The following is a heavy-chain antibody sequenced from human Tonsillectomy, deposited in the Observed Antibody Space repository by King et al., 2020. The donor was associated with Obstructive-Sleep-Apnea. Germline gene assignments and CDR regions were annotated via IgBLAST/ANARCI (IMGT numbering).Heavy chain of an antibody. CDR2: IIPILGIA. Sequence: QLVQSGAEVKKPGSSVKVSCKASGGTFSSYAISWVRQAPGQGLEWMGGIIPILGIANYAQKFQGRVTITADKSTSTAYMELSSLRSEDTAVYYCARNVYGDISLAHYYYYYGMDVWGQGTTVTVSS. J-gene: IGHJ6*02. CDR1: GGTFSSYA. D-gene: IGHD5/OR15-5a*01. CDR3: ARNVYGDISLAHYYYYYGMDV. V-gene: IGHV1-69*10.